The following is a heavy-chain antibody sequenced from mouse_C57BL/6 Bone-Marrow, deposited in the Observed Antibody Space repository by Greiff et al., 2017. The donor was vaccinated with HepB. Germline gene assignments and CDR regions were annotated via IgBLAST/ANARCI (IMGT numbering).Heavy chain of an antibody. V-gene: IGHV5S21*01. CDR2: ISSGGDYI. D-gene: IGHD1-1*01. J-gene: IGHJ4*01. CDR1: GFTFSSYA. Sequence: EVHLVESGEGLVKPGGSLKLSCAASGFTFSSYAMSWVRQTPEKRLEWVAYISSGGDYIYYADTVKGRFTISRDNAKNTLFLQMTRLRSEDTAMYYCARGALLLRDMDYWGQGTSVTVSS. CDR3: ARGALLLRDMDY.